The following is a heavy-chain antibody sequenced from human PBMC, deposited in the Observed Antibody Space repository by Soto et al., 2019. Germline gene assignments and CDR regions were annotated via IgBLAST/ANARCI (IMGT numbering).Heavy chain of an antibody. Sequence: QVQLVESGGGVVQPGRSLRLSCAASGFTFSTYGMHWVRQAPGKGLVWLAAIWYDGTNQYYGDSVKGRFTISRDNSKTTLYLQMNSLRDEDTAVYYCARASRDGAGYRPFEKWGQGTLVTVSS. D-gene: IGHD3-9*01. CDR3: ARASRDGAGYRPFEK. V-gene: IGHV3-33*01. CDR1: GFTFSTYG. J-gene: IGHJ4*02. CDR2: IWYDGTNQ.